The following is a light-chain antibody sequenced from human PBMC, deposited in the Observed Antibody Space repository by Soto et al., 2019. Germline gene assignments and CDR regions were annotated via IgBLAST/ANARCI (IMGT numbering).Light chain of an antibody. J-gene: IGLJ1*01. Sequence: QSVLTQPASVSGSPGQSIAISCTGTNSDVGAYNFVSWYQQYPGKAPKLIIHEVNNRLSGVSDRFSGSKSGNTASLTISGLQADDEADYYCSSFTTYNTRVFGTGTKLTVL. CDR3: SSFTTYNTRV. CDR1: NSDVGAYNF. CDR2: EVN. V-gene: IGLV2-14*01.